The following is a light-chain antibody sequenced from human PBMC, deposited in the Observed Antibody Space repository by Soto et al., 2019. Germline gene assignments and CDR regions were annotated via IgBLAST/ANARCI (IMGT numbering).Light chain of an antibody. J-gene: IGKJ1*01. CDR1: QSISIW. V-gene: IGKV1-5*03. Sequence: DIQMTQSPSTLSASVGDRVTITCRASQSISIWLAWYQQKPGKPPKLLIYKASSLESGVPSRFSGSGSGTEFTLTISSLQPDDFAAYYCQQYHGYPWTFGQGTKVEIK. CDR2: KAS. CDR3: QQYHGYPWT.